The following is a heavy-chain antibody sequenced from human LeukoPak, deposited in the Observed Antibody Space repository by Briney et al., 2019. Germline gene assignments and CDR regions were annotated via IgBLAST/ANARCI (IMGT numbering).Heavy chain of an antibody. CDR1: GGSFSYYS. Sequence: NTSETLSLTCAVYGGSFSYYSWSWVRQPPGKGLEWIGEISHSGSTNYNPSLKSRVTISVDTSKNHFSLKLSSVTAADTAVYYCARGRTTETTFYFYYHGMDVWGQGTTVTVSS. CDR3: ARGRTTETTFYFYYHGMDV. CDR2: ISHSGST. J-gene: IGHJ6*02. V-gene: IGHV4-34*01. D-gene: IGHD4-11*01.